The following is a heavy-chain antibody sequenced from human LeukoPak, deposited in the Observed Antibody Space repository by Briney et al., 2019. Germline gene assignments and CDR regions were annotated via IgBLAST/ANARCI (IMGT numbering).Heavy chain of an antibody. CDR2: IYYSGST. CDR1: GGSISSYY. CDR3: ARGGYCSSTSCLIHAFDI. V-gene: IGHV4-59*01. Sequence: PSETLSPTRTVSGGSISSYYWSWIRRPPGKGLEWIGYIYYSGSTNYNPSLKSRVTISVDTSKNQFSLKLSSVTAADTAVYYCARGGYCSSTSCLIHAFDIWGQGTMVTVSS. J-gene: IGHJ3*02. D-gene: IGHD2-2*01.